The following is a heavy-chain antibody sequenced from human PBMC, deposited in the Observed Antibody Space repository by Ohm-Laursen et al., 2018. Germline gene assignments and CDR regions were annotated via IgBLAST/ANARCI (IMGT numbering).Heavy chain of an antibody. J-gene: IGHJ4*02. CDR3: AREELESSGWAD. CDR2: IKEDGSVK. V-gene: IGHV3-7*01. CDR1: VFTFSSYG. Sequence: SLRLSCAASVFTFSSYGMHWVRQASGKGLEWVANIKEDGSVKQYVDSVKGRFTISRDNAKNTLYLQMNSLRAEDTAVYYCAREELESSGWADWGQGTLVTVSS. D-gene: IGHD6-19*01.